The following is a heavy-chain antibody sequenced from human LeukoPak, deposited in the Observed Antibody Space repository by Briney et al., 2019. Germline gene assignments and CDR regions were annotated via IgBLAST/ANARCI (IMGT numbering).Heavy chain of an antibody. CDR3: ARATIFGVVQH. D-gene: IGHD3-3*01. V-gene: IGHV3-74*01. CDR1: GFTFSSYW. Sequence: GGSLRLSCAASGFTFSSYWMHWVRQAPGKGLVWVSRINTDGSSTSYADSVKGRFTISRDSAKNTLYLQMNSLRAEDTAVYYCARATIFGVVQHWGQGTLVTVSS. J-gene: IGHJ1*01. CDR2: INTDGSST.